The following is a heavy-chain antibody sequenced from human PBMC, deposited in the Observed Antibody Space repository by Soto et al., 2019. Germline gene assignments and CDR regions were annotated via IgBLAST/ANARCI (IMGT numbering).Heavy chain of an antibody. Sequence: QLQLQESGPGLVKPSETLSLTCTVSGGSISSSSDYWGWIRQPPGKGLEWIGSIYYSGSTYYNPSLKSRVTISVDTSKNQFSLKLSSVTAADTAVYYCARRCPFPCCSGGSWNFDYWGQGTLVTVSS. V-gene: IGHV4-39*01. J-gene: IGHJ4*02. CDR3: ARRCPFPCCSGGSWNFDY. D-gene: IGHD2-15*01. CDR2: IYYSGST. CDR1: GGSISSSSDY.